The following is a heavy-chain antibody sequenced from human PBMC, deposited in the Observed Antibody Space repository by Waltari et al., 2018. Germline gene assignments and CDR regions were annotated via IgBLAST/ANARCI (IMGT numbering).Heavy chain of an antibody. J-gene: IGHJ4*02. CDR3: ARAQTGTFDY. Sequence: QVQLVQSGAEVKRPGASVKVSCKASGYTFPDYYMHWVRQAPGQGLEWMGRIKPNSGDTNYAQNFQGRVTMTRDTSISTAYMELSTLTSDDTAIYYCARAQTGTFDYWGQGTLVTVSS. CDR1: GYTFPDYY. V-gene: IGHV1-2*06. D-gene: IGHD1-1*01. CDR2: IKPNSGDT.